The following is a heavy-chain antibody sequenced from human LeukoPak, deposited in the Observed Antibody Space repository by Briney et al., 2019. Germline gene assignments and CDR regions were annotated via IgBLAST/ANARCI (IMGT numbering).Heavy chain of an antibody. CDR2: IYSGGST. CDR3: ARDNGDRPLDY. CDR1: GFTSSDYY. J-gene: IGHJ4*02. D-gene: IGHD4-17*01. Sequence: GGSLRLSCAASGFTSSDYYMSWIRQAPGKGLEWVSVIYSGGSTYYADSVKGRFTISRHNSKNTLYLQMNSLRAEDTAVYYCARDNGDRPLDYWGQGTLVTVSS. V-gene: IGHV3-53*04.